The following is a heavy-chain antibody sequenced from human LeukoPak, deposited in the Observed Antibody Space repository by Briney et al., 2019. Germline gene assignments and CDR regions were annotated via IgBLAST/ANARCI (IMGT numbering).Heavy chain of an antibody. J-gene: IGHJ6*02. CDR1: GFTFSGSA. CDR3: TRRPGGSYLDYGMDV. CDR2: IRSKANSYAT. D-gene: IGHD1-26*01. V-gene: IGHV3-73*01. Sequence: GGSLRLSCAASGFTFSGSAMHWVRQASGKGLEWVGRIRSKANSYATAYAASVKGRFTISRDDPKNTAYLQMNSLKTEDTAVYYCTRRPGGSYLDYGMDVWGQGTTVTVSS.